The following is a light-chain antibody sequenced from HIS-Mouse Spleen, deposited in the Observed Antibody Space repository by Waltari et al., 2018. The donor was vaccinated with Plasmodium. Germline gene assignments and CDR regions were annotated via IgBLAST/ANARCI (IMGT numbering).Light chain of an antibody. CDR2: EGS. Sequence: QSALTQPASVSGSPGPSITISCTGTSSSFWSYNLFSWYQQHPGKAPKLMIYEGSKRPSGVSNRFSGSKSGNTASLTISGLQAEDEADYYCSSYTSSSTLVVFGGGTKLTVL. CDR3: SSYTSSSTLVV. V-gene: IGLV2-14*02. J-gene: IGLJ2*01. CDR1: SSSFWSYNL.